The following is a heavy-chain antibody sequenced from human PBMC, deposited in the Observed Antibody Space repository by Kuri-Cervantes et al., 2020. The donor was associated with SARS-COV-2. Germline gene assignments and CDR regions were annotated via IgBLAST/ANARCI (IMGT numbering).Heavy chain of an antibody. CDR1: GYTFTSYD. V-gene: IGHV1-8*01. D-gene: IGHD2-2*01. CDR3: ATGPAAMGGPGRYNYYYGMDV. Sequence: ASVKVSCKASGYTFTSYDINWVRQATGQGLEWMGWMNPNSGNTGYAQKFQGRVTMTRNTSISTAYMELSSLRSEDTAVYYCATGPAAMGGPGRYNYYYGMDVWGQGTTVTVSS. J-gene: IGHJ6*02. CDR2: MNPNSGNT.